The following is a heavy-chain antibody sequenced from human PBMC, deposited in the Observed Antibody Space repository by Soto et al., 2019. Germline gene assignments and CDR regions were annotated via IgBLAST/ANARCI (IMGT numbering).Heavy chain of an antibody. V-gene: IGHV1-69*01. J-gene: IGHJ6*02. D-gene: IGHD2-15*01. Sequence: QVQLVQSGAEVKKPGSSVKVSCKAPGGTFSSYAISWVRQAPGQGLEWMGGIIPIFGTANYAQKFQGRVTITADESTNTGYMELSSLRSEDTAVYHCARSQGGSSSLDIYYYYYYGMDVWGQGTTVTVSS. CDR3: ARSQGGSSSLDIYYYYYYGMDV. CDR1: GGTFSSYA. CDR2: IIPIFGTA.